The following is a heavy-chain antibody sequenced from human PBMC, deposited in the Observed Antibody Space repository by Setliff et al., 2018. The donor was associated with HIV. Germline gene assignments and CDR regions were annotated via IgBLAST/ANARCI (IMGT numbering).Heavy chain of an antibody. J-gene: IGHJ4*02. CDR3: ARSIYGSGSYPLDY. D-gene: IGHD3-10*01. CDR2: IYYTGFT. V-gene: IGHV4-4*07. Sequence: SETLSFTCSVPGGSISYYHWSWIRQPAGKGLEWIGRIYYTGFTDYNPSLKSRLTMSVDTSKNQFSLKLSSVTAADTAVYFCARSIYGSGSYPLDYWGQGILVTVSS. CDR1: GGSISYYH.